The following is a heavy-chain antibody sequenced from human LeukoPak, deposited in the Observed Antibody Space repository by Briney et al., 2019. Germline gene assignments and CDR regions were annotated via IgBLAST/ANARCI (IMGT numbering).Heavy chain of an antibody. CDR3: ARDSPTGGLAY. J-gene: IGHJ4*02. D-gene: IGHD1-1*01. V-gene: IGHV4-30-4*01. CDR2: IYNSGGH. Sequence: SETLSLMCTVSGDPYRSGDSFWRWIPQPPGKGLVWIGYIYNSGGHKYNPSHKSRVTITVDTANKQFSQKLSSVTAADTAVYFCARDSPTGGLAYWGQGALVTVSS. CDR1: GDPYRSGDSF.